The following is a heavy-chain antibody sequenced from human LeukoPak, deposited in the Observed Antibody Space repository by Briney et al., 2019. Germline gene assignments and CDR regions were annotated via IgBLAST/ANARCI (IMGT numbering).Heavy chain of an antibody. V-gene: IGHV4-61*02. CDR3: ARGRSGLPIS. CDR2: IYTSGST. D-gene: IGHD3-16*01. J-gene: IGHJ5*02. CDR1: GGSISSGGYY. Sequence: PSETLSLTCTVSGGSISSGGYYWGWVRQPAGKGLEWIGRIYTSGSTNYNPSLKSRFTISVDKSKNQFSLKLSSVTAADTAVYYCARGRSGLPISWGQGTLVTVSS.